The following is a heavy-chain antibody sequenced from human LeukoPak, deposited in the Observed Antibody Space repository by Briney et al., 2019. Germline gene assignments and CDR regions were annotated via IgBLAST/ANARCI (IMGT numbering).Heavy chain of an antibody. Sequence: GGSLRLSCAASGFSFSSYWMNWVRQAPGKGLEWLANINQDGSHEYYLDSVKGRFTISRDNAKNSLYLQMNSLRAEDTALYYCATWGGREDYWGQGTLVTVSS. CDR3: ATWGGREDY. V-gene: IGHV3-7*01. CDR1: GFSFSSYW. J-gene: IGHJ4*02. CDR2: INQDGSHE. D-gene: IGHD3-16*01.